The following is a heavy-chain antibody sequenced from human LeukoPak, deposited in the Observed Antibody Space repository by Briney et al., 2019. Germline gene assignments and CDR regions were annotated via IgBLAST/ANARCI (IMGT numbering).Heavy chain of an antibody. V-gene: IGHV3-53*01. Sequence: VGSLRLSCAASGFTVSNNYMSWVRRAAGKGLEWGSLIYSGGGTYYADSVKGRFTISRDNSKNTLYLQMNSLRAEDTAVYYCARNSGELGAWGQGTLVTVSS. CDR2: IYSGGGT. CDR3: ARNSGELGA. J-gene: IGHJ5*02. CDR1: GFTVSNNY. D-gene: IGHD2-21*01.